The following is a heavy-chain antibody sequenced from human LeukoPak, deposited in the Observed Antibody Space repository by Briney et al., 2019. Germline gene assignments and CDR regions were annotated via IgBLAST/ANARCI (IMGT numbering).Heavy chain of an antibody. D-gene: IGHD6-19*01. CDR2: INPNSGGT. Sequence: ASVKVSCKASGYTFTGYYMHWVRQAPGQGLEWMGWINPNSGGTNYAQKFQGRVTMTRDTSISTAYMELSRLRSDDTAVYYCARAQKNTRRRGWYGLNYWGQGTLVTVSS. CDR1: GYTFTGYY. CDR3: ARAQKNTRRRGWYGLNY. V-gene: IGHV1-2*02. J-gene: IGHJ4*02.